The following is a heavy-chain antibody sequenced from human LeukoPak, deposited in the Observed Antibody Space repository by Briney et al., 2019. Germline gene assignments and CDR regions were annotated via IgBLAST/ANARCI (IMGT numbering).Heavy chain of an antibody. J-gene: IGHJ4*02. Sequence: GGSLRLSCAASGNYWMHWVRQAPGKGLVWVSHINSDVSWTSYADSVKGRFTISKDNAKNTEYLQMNSLRAEDTAVYDCVSFYETYWGRGTLVTVSS. CDR2: INSDVSWT. CDR3: VSFYETY. D-gene: IGHD2/OR15-2a*01. CDR1: GNYW. V-gene: IGHV3-74*01.